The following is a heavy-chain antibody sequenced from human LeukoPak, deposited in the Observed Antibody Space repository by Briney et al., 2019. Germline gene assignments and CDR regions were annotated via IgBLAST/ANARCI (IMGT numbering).Heavy chain of an antibody. CDR3: ARVAPRRIAAAGTGWFDP. CDR2: IYYSGST. Sequence: SETLSLTCTVSGGSISSSSYYWGWLRQPPGKGLEWIGSIYYSGSTYYNPSLKSRVTISVDTSKNRFSLKLSSVTAADTAVYYCARVAPRRIAAAGTGWFDPWGQGTLVTVSS. V-gene: IGHV4-39*07. J-gene: IGHJ5*02. D-gene: IGHD6-13*01. CDR1: GGSISSSSYY.